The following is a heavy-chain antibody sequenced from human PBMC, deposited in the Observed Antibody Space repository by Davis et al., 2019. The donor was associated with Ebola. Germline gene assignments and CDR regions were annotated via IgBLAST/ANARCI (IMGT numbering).Heavy chain of an antibody. CDR3: ARDRRELGGVYYYYGMDV. D-gene: IGHD1-26*01. Sequence: SETLSLTCTVSDASISSHYWSWIRQPPGKGLDWIGYIYYTGSTGSTHYNPSLKCRVTISVDTSKNQFPLKLSSVTAADTAVYYCARDRRELGGVYYYYGMDVWGQGTTVTVSS. CDR1: DASISSHY. J-gene: IGHJ6*02. CDR2: IYYTGSTGST. V-gene: IGHV4-59*11.